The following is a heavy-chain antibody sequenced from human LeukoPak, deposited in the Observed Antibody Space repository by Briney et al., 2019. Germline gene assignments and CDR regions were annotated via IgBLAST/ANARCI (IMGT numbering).Heavy chain of an antibody. CDR1: GYTFTSHY. V-gene: IGHV1-46*01. CDR3: AKDGGSGSYYNVYFYYYYGMDV. J-gene: IGHJ6*02. Sequence: ASVKVSCKASGYTFTSHYMHWVRQAPGQGLEWMGIINPGGGSTTYAQKFQGRVTMTRDTSTTTVYMELSSLRSEDTALYYCAKDGGSGSYYNVYFYYYYGMDVWGQGTTVTVSS. D-gene: IGHD3-10*01. CDR2: INPGGGST.